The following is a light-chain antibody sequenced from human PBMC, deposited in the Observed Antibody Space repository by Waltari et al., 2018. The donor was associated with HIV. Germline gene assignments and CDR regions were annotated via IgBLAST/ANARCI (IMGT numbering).Light chain of an antibody. J-gene: IGLJ2*01. CDR2: DLT. Sequence: QSALTQPRSVSGSPGQSVTISCTGTSSDVGGYNSVSWYQQLPGQAPKLMIYDLTERPSGVPDRFSGSKSGNTASLTISGLQAEDEADYYCCSFAGSYTWLFGGGTKLTVL. CDR1: SSDVGGYNS. V-gene: IGLV2-11*01. CDR3: CSFAGSYTWL.